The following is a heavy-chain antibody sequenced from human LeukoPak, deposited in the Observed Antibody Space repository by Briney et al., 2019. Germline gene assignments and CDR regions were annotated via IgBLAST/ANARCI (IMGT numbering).Heavy chain of an antibody. J-gene: IGHJ4*02. CDR1: GGSINSNY. CDR3: ARHPSGSADIFDS. CDR2: IYYSGSI. Sequence: SETLSLTCTVSGGSINSNYWSWIRQPPGKGLEWIGYIYYSGSINYNPSLKSRVTISVDTSKNQFSLKLSSVTAADTAVYYCARHPSGSADIFDSWGQGTLVTVSP. V-gene: IGHV4-59*08. D-gene: IGHD3-10*01.